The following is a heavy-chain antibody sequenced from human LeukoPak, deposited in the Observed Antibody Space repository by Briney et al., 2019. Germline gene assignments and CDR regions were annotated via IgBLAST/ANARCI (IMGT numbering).Heavy chain of an antibody. V-gene: IGHV3-23*01. Sequence: GGSLRLSCAASGFTFSSYAMSWVRQAPGKGLEWVSAISGSGGSTYYADPVKGRFTISRDNSKNTLYLQMNSLRAEDTAVYYCAKSRRYCSSTSCPGFYYFDYWGQGTLVTVSA. CDR3: AKSRRYCSSTSCPGFYYFDY. CDR1: GFTFSSYA. J-gene: IGHJ4*02. D-gene: IGHD2-2*01. CDR2: ISGSGGST.